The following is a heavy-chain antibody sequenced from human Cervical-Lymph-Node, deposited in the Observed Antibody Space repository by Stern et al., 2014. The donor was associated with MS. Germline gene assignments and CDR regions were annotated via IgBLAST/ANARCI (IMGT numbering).Heavy chain of an antibody. V-gene: IGHV3-33*01. D-gene: IGHD5-12*01. CDR2: IWYDGSNK. Sequence: VQLVESGGGVVQPGRSLRLSCAASGFTFNNYGMHWVRQAPGKGLEWLAVIWYDGSNKYYADSVKVRFTISRDNSKNTLYLQMNSLRAEDTAVYYCARDGQSVDIVATGGFDPWGQGIVVTVSS. J-gene: IGHJ5*02. CDR1: GFTFNNYG. CDR3: ARDGQSVDIVATGGFDP.